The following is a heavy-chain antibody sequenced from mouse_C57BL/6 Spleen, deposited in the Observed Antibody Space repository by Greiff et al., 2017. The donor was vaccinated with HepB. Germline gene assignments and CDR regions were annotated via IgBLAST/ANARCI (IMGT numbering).Heavy chain of an antibody. CDR3: ARAITTVVADY. Sequence: QVQLQQPGAELVKPGASVKMSCKASGYTFTSYWITWVKQRPGQGLEWIGDIYPGSGSNNYNEKFKSKATLTVDTSSSTAYMKLSSLTSEDSAVYYCARAITTVVADYWGQGTTLTVSS. V-gene: IGHV1-55*01. J-gene: IGHJ2*01. D-gene: IGHD1-1*01. CDR1: GYTFTSYW. CDR2: IYPGSGSN.